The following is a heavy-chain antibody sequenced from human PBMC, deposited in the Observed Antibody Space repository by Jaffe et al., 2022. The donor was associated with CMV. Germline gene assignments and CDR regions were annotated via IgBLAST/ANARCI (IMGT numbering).Heavy chain of an antibody. J-gene: IGHJ5*02. D-gene: IGHD6-19*01. Sequence: QVQLVQSGAEVKKPGASVKVSCKASGYTFTGYYMHWVRQAPGQGLEWMGWINPNSGGTNYAQKFQGRVTMTRDTSISTAYMELSRLRSDDTAVYYCARGIAVAGRGGWFDPWGQGTLVTVSS. CDR2: INPNSGGT. V-gene: IGHV1-2*02. CDR3: ARGIAVAGRGGWFDP. CDR1: GYTFTGYY.